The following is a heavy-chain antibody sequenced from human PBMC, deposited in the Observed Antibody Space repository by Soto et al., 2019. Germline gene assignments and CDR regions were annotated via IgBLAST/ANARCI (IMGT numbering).Heavy chain of an antibody. CDR2: IDPSDSQT. CDR3: ARQIYDSDTGPNFQYYFDS. V-gene: IGHV5-10-1*01. Sequence: GESLKISCKGSGYSFAGYWITWVRQKPGKGLEWMGRIDPSDSQTYYSPSFRGHVTISATKSITTVFLQWSTLRASDTAMYYCARQIYDSDTGPNFQYYFDSWGQGTPVTVSS. D-gene: IGHD3-22*01. J-gene: IGHJ4*02. CDR1: GYSFAGYW.